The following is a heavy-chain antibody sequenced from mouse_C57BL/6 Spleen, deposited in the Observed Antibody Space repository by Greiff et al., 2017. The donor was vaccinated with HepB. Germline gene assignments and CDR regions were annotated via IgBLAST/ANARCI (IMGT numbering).Heavy chain of an antibody. D-gene: IGHD2-3*01. J-gene: IGHJ2*01. CDR3: ARVIYDGCRGFGY. Sequence: QVQLQQPGAELVKPGASVMLSCKASGYTFTSYWMHWVKQRPGQGLAWIGMIHPNSGSTNYTGKFKSKATLTVYKSSSTAYMQLSNLTSVDSAVYYCARVIYDGCRGFGYWGQGTTLTVTS. CDR2: IHPNSGST. CDR1: GYTFTSYW. V-gene: IGHV1-64*01.